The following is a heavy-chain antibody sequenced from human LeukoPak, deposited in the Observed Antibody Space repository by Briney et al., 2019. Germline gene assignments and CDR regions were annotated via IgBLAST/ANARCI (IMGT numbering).Heavy chain of an antibody. V-gene: IGHV3-48*03. J-gene: IGHJ4*02. CDR1: GFTFSSYE. CDR2: ISSSGNTI. D-gene: IGHD3-10*01. Sequence: GGSLRLSCAASGFTFSSYEMNWVRQAPGKGLEWVSYISSSGNTIYYADSMKGRFTISRDNAKNSLHLQMNSLRAEDTAVYYCASGYYVSGSFLAGYFDYWGQGSLVTVSS. CDR3: ASGYYVSGSFLAGYFDY.